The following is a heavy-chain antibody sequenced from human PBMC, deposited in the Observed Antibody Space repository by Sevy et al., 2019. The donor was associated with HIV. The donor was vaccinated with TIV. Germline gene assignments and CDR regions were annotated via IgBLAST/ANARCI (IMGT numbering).Heavy chain of an antibody. Sequence: GGSLRLSCAASGFTFSSYAMSWVRQAPGKGLEWVSAISGSGGSTYYADTVKGRFTISRDNSKKTLYLQMNSLRAEDTAVYYCAKDHGSGRDNYYYYYMDVWGKGTTVTVSS. CDR2: ISGSGGST. CDR1: GFTFSSYA. D-gene: IGHD3-10*01. V-gene: IGHV3-23*01. J-gene: IGHJ6*03. CDR3: AKDHGSGRDNYYYYYMDV.